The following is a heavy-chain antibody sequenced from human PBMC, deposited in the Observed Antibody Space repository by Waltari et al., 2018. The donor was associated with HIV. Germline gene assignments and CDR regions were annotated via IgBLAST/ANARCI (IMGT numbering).Heavy chain of an antibody. CDR2: ISSSSSYI. CDR3: ARQLGSGWSPPDY. V-gene: IGHV3-21*01. D-gene: IGHD6-19*01. J-gene: IGHJ4*02. Sequence: EVQLVESGGGLVKPGGSLRLSCAASGFTFSSYSMNWVRQAPGKGLEWVSSISSSSSYIYYADSVKGRFTISRDNAKNSLYLQMNSLRAEDTAVYYCARQLGSGWSPPDYWGQGTLVTVSS. CDR1: GFTFSSYS.